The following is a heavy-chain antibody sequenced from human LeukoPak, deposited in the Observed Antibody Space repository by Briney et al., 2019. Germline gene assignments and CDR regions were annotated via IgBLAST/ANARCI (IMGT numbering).Heavy chain of an antibody. V-gene: IGHV1-24*01. J-gene: IGHJ4*02. CDR3: ATVNLHY. CDR2: SDPEDGET. CDR1: GYTLTELS. Sequence: ASVKVSCKVSGYTLTELSMHWVRQAPGKGLEWMGGSDPEDGETIYAEKFQGRVTITADTSTDTAYMELSSLRSEDTAVYYCATVNLHYWGQGTLVTVSS.